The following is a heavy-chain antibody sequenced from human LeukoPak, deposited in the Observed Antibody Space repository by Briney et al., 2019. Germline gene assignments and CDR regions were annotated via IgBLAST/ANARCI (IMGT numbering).Heavy chain of an antibody. D-gene: IGHD3-9*01. Sequence: GGSLRLSCAASGFTFSSYGMYWVRQAPGKGLEWVAVISYDGSNKYYADSVKGRFTISRGNSKNTLYLQMNSLRAEDTAVYYCARGGYDILSHLYWGQGTLVTVSS. CDR2: ISYDGSNK. CDR3: ARGGYDILSHLY. V-gene: IGHV3-30*06. J-gene: IGHJ4*02. CDR1: GFTFSSYG.